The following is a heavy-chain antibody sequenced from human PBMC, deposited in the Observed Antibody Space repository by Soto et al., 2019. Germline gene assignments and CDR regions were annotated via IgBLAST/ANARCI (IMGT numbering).Heavy chain of an antibody. CDR3: ARNSNYYGSGSYYPEFDY. J-gene: IGHJ4*02. CDR2: IIPIFGTA. D-gene: IGHD3-10*01. Sequence: GASAEVSCKASGGTFSSYAISWVRQAPGQGLEWMGGIIPIFGTANYAQKFQGRVTITADKSTSTAYMELSSLRSEDTAVYYCARNSNYYGSGSYYPEFDYWGQGTLVNVSS. CDR1: GGTFSSYA. V-gene: IGHV1-69*06.